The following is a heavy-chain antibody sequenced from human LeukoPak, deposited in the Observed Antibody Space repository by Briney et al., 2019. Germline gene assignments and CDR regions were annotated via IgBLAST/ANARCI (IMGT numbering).Heavy chain of an antibody. J-gene: IGHJ4*02. Sequence: ASVKVSCKASGYSFASYDISWIRQAPGQGLEWMGWVNANSESSGYSQQFQGRVNMTESTSLSTAYLELTNLRSDDTAVYYCARGMTSVRNDYYFDYWGQGTLVVVSS. CDR2: VNANSESS. CDR3: ARGMTSVRNDYYFDY. CDR1: GYSFASYD. V-gene: IGHV1-8*01. D-gene: IGHD1-1*01.